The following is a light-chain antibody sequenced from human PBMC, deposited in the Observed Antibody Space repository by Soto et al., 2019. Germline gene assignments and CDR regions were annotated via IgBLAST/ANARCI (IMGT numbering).Light chain of an antibody. V-gene: IGLV2-23*02. CDR3: CSSAGTVPYV. CDR1: GSDVGAYNL. Sequence: NEPPSVYECRAQWITIPCTETGSDVGAYNLVSWYQQHPGKAPKLIICEVNTRPSGISNRFSGSKSGDTASLTISGLQAEDEADYFCCSSAGTVPYVFATETKVTAL. CDR2: EVN. J-gene: IGLJ1*01.